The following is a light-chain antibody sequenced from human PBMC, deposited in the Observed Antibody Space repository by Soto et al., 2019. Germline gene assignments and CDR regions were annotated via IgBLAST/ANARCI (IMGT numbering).Light chain of an antibody. CDR2: GAS. CDR3: QESSDWPPIT. CDR1: QSISSN. Sequence: EIVMTQSPGTLYVSPGERATLSCRASQSISSNLAWYQQRPGQPPRLLIYGASTRATGIPARFSGSGSGTEFTLTISSLQSEDFAVYYCQESSDWPPITFGQGTLLEVK. J-gene: IGKJ5*01. V-gene: IGKV3-15*01.